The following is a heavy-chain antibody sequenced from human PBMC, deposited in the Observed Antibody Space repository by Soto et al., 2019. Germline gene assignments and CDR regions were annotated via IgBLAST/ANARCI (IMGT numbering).Heavy chain of an antibody. D-gene: IGHD5-18*01. CDR2: INSDGSST. J-gene: IGHJ6*02. CDR1: GFTFSSYW. Sequence: EVQLVESGGGLVQPGGSLRLSCAASGFTFSSYWMHWVRQAPGKGLVWVSRINSDGSSTSYADSVKGRFTISRDNAKNTLYLQMNSLRAEDTAVYYCARGYSYGYRRGYYYYGMDVWGQGTTVTVSS. CDR3: ARGYSYGYRRGYYYYGMDV. V-gene: IGHV3-74*01.